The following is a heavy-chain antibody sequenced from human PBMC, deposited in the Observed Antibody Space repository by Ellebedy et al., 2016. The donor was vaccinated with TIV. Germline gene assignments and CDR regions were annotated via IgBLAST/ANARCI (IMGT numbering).Heavy chain of an antibody. CDR3: TGGPYTFDI. Sequence: GGSLRLSCAASGFTFSSYAMSWVRQAPGKGLEWVALISYDGSNKYYAYSVKGRFTISRDNSKNTLYLQMNSLRAEDTAVYYCTGGPYTFDIWGQGTMVTVSS. J-gene: IGHJ3*02. D-gene: IGHD1-14*01. CDR2: ISYDGSNK. CDR1: GFTFSSYA. V-gene: IGHV3-30-3*01.